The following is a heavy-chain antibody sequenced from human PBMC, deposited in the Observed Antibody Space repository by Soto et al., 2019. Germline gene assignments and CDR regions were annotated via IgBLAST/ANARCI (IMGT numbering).Heavy chain of an antibody. D-gene: IGHD3-16*01. CDR1: GFTFSSYS. J-gene: IGHJ6*03. V-gene: IGHV3-48*01. Sequence: EVNLVESGGGLVQPGGSLRLSCAASGFTFSSYSMNWARQAPGKGLEWVSYTSGSSGTIYYADSVKGRFTISRDNAKNILYLQMNGLRAEDTALYYCARYNYNDPNSYYMDVWGKGTTVTVS. CDR3: ARYNYNDPNSYYMDV. CDR2: TSGSSGTI.